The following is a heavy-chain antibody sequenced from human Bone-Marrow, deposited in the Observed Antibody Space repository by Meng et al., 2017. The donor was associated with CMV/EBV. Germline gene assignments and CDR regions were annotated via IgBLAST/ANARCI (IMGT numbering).Heavy chain of an antibody. D-gene: IGHD1-26*01. CDR3: ARDRLRYSELPGVD. Sequence: ATGFSFSSYWMQWVRQAPGKGLEWVSSISSSSSYIYYADSVKGRFTISRDNAKNSLYLQMNSLRAEDTAVYYCARDRLRYSELPGVDWGQGTLVTVSS. CDR1: GFSFSSYW. V-gene: IGHV3-21*01. CDR2: ISSSSSYI. J-gene: IGHJ4*02.